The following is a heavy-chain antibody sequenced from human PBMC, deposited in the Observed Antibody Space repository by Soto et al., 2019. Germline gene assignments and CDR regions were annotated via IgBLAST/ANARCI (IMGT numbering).Heavy chain of an antibody. J-gene: IGHJ2*01. D-gene: IGHD2-15*01. CDR2: IIPIFGTA. CDR3: ARVVTVVKSFHYWYFDL. CDR1: GGTFSSYA. Sequence: QVQLVQSGAEVKKPGSSVKVSCKASGGTFSSYAISWVRQAPGQGLEWMGGIIPIFGTANYAQKFQGRVTITADESTCTAYMELSSLRSEDTAVYYCARVVTVVKSFHYWYFDLWGRGTLVTVSS. V-gene: IGHV1-69*12.